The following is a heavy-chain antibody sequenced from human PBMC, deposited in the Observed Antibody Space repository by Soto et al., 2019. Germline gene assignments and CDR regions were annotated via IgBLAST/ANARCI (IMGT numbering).Heavy chain of an antibody. Sequence: SETLSLTCTVSGGSISSYYWSWIRQPPGKGLEWIGYIYYSGSTNYNPSLKSRVTISVDTSKNQFSLKLSSVTAADTAVYYCARVPSSSWYLSWFDPWGQGTLVTVSS. V-gene: IGHV4-59*01. D-gene: IGHD6-13*01. J-gene: IGHJ5*02. CDR3: ARVPSSSWYLSWFDP. CDR1: GGSISSYY. CDR2: IYYSGST.